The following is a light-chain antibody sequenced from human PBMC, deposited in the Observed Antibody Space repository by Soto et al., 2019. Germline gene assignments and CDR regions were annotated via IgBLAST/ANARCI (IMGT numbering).Light chain of an antibody. J-gene: IGLJ2*01. V-gene: IGLV2-8*01. CDR3: SSYAGSKTL. CDR2: EVS. CDR1: SSDVGGYNY. Sequence: QSALTQPPSASGSPGQSVTIPCTGTSSDVGGYNYVSWYQQHPGKAPKLMIYEVSKRPSGVPDRFSGSKSGNTASLTVSGPQAEDDADYYCSSYAGSKTLFGGGTKVTVL.